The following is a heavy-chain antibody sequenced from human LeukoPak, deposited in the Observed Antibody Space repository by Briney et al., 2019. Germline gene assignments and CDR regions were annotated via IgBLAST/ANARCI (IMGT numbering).Heavy chain of an antibody. CDR2: ISRSSSYI. CDR3: ARAGISAQWLVLYSFDY. D-gene: IGHD6-19*01. CDR1: GFTFSSYS. J-gene: IGHJ4*02. Sequence: PGGSLRLSCAASGFTFSSYSMKWVRQAPGKGLEWVSSISRSSSYIYYAYSVKGRFTISRDNANNSLYLQMNSLRAEDTAVYYCARAGISAQWLVLYSFDYWGQGTLVTVSS. V-gene: IGHV3-21*01.